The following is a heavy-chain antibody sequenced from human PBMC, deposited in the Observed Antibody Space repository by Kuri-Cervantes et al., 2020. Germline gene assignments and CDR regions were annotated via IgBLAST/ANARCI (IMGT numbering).Heavy chain of an antibody. J-gene: IGHJ5*02. CDR1: GFSLSTSGVG. D-gene: IGHD3/OR15-3a*01. CDR3: ARVYWTYLFDP. CDR2: IYWDDDQ. V-gene: IGHV2-5*02. Sequence: SGPTLVKPTQTLTLTCTFSGFSLSTSGVGVGWIRLPPGKALEWLALIYWDDDQRYSPSLKSRLTITKDTSKNQVVLTMTNMDPVDTATYYCARVYWTYLFDPWGQGTLVTVSS.